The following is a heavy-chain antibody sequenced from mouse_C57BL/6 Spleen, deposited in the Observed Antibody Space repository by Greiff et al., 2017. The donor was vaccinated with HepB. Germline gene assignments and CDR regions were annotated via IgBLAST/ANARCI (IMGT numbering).Heavy chain of an antibody. CDR3: TRSPYYYGSSRYAMDY. Sequence: QVQLQQSGAELVRPGASVTLSCKASGYTFTDYEMHWVKQTPVHGLEWIGAIDPETGGTAYNQKFKGKAILTADKSSSTAYMELHSLTSEDSAVYYCTRSPYYYGSSRYAMDYWGQGTSVTVSS. D-gene: IGHD1-1*01. CDR2: IDPETGGT. J-gene: IGHJ4*01. CDR1: GYTFTDYE. V-gene: IGHV1-15*01.